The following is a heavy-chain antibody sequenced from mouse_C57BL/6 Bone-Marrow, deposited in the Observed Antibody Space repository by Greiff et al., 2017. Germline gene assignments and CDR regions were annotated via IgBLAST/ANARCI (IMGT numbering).Heavy chain of an antibody. J-gene: IGHJ2*01. V-gene: IGHV1-26*01. Sequence: EVQLQQSGPELVKPGASVKISCKASGYTFTDYYMNWVKQSHGKSLEWIGDINPNNGGTSYNQKFKGKATLTVDKSSSTAYMELRSLTSVDSAVYYCAKYGNYAYWGQGTTLTVSS. D-gene: IGHD2-1*01. CDR3: AKYGNYAY. CDR1: GYTFTDYY. CDR2: INPNNGGT.